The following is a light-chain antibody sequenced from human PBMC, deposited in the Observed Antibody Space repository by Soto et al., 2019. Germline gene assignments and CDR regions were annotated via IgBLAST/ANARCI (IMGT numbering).Light chain of an antibody. V-gene: IGKV1-39*01. Sequence: IQMTQSPSSLSASVGDRVAITCRASQSISSYLNWYQQKPGKAPKLLIYAASRLQSGVPSRFSGSGSGTDFTLTICSLQPEDFATYYCPQSYSTPRTFGQGANVDIK. CDR1: QSISSY. CDR3: PQSYSTPRT. J-gene: IGKJ1*01. CDR2: AAS.